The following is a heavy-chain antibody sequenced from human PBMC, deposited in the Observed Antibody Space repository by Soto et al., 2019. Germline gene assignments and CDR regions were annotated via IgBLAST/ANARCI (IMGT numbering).Heavy chain of an antibody. CDR3: ARDRSEYDYVWGSYRPPTPYYYGMDV. CDR2: ISSSSSYT. J-gene: IGHJ6*02. CDR1: GFTFSDYY. V-gene: IGHV3-11*06. D-gene: IGHD3-16*02. Sequence: GGSLRLSCAASGFTFSDYYMSWIRQAPGKGLEWVSYISSSSSYTNYADSVKGRFTISRDNAKNSLYLQMNSLRAEDTAVYYCARDRSEYDYVWGSYRPPTPYYYGMDVWGQGTTVTVSS.